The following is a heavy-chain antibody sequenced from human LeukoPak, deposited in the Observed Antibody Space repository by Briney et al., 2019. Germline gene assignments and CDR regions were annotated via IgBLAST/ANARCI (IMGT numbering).Heavy chain of an antibody. Sequence: GGSLRPSCAASGFTFGNYAMSWVRRAPGKGLDWVSAISGPAFTTYYADSVKGRFTVSRDNSKETLYLQMNSLTAEDTAVYYCAKAGVELATISPFDIWGQGTMVTVSS. D-gene: IGHD5-24*01. CDR3: AKAGVELATISPFDI. CDR1: GFTFGNYA. V-gene: IGHV3-23*01. CDR2: ISGPAFTT. J-gene: IGHJ3*02.